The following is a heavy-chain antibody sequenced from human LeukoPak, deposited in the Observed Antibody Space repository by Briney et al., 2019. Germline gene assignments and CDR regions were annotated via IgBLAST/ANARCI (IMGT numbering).Heavy chain of an antibody. V-gene: IGHV3-13*01. Sequence: GGSLRLSCAASGFTFSSYDMHWVRQATGKGLEWVSAIGTAGDTYYPGSVKGRFTISRENAKNSLYLQMNSLRAGDTAVYYCARAGSSGTFDYWGQGTLVTVSS. CDR2: IGTAGDT. CDR3: ARAGSSGTFDY. J-gene: IGHJ4*02. D-gene: IGHD3-22*01. CDR1: GFTFSSYD.